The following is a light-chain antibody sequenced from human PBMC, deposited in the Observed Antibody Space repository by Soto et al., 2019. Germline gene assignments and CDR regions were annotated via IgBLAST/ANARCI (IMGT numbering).Light chain of an antibody. J-gene: IGLJ1*01. CDR1: GNDVGAYNY. V-gene: IGLV2-11*01. Sequence: SVLTQPRSVSGSPGQSVTIPCTGTGNDVGAYNYVSWYQQHPGRPPKLLIYGVVRWPSGVPDRFSGSKSGNTASLTISGLQTEDEADYFCCSYAGGYTYLFGTGTKVPVL. CDR2: GVV. CDR3: CSYAGGYTYL.